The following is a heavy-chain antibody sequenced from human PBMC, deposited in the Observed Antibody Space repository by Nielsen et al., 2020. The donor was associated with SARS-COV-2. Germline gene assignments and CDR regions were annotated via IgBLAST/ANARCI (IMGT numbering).Heavy chain of an antibody. D-gene: IGHD3-10*01. Sequence: GESLKISCAASGFSFSGYAMTWVRQAPGKGLEWVSSIGTTGDKTFYADSVKGRFTISRDNSKNTLYLQINSLRADDTAVYYCATQADGYKSPYDYWGQGTLVTVSS. J-gene: IGHJ4*02. CDR1: GFSFSGYA. V-gene: IGHV3-23*01. CDR3: ATQADGYKSPYDY. CDR2: IGTTGDKT.